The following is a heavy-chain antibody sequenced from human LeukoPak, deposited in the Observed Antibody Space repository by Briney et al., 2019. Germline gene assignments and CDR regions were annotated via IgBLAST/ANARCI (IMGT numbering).Heavy chain of an antibody. Sequence: GGSLRLSCAASGFTFSSYGMSWVRQAPGKGLEWVSVISGRGVNTYYADSVKGRFTTSRDNSKNTLYLQTNSLRAEDTAVYYCARETPYCGGDCYSLVDYWGQGTLVTVSS. J-gene: IGHJ4*02. CDR1: GFTFSSYG. D-gene: IGHD2-21*01. CDR3: ARETPYCGGDCYSLVDY. V-gene: IGHV3-23*01. CDR2: ISGRGVNT.